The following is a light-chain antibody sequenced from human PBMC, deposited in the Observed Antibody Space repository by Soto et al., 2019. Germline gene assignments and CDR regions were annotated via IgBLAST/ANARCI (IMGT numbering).Light chain of an antibody. CDR2: NVS. V-gene: IGKV1-5*03. Sequence: DIRMTQSPSTLPASVGDRVTITCRASQTIGNWLAWYQQKPGKVPKLLIYNVSSLESEVPSRFSGSGSGTEFTLTISSLQPDDFATYYCQQCNFYWTFGQGTKVEIK. CDR3: QQCNFYWT. CDR1: QTIGNW. J-gene: IGKJ1*01.